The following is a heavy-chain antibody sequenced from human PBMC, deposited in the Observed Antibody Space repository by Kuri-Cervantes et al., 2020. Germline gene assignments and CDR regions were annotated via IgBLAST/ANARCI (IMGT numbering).Heavy chain of an antibody. D-gene: IGHD3-16*02. CDR1: AYTFTGYY. V-gene: IGHV1-69*05. Sequence: SVKVSCKASAYTFTGYYMHWVRQAPGQGLEWMGGIIPIFGTANYAQKFQGRVTITTDESTSTAYMELSSLRSEDTAVYYCARAGIYDYVWGSYRQSYWYFDLWGRGTLVTVSS. CDR2: IIPIFGTA. CDR3: ARAGIYDYVWGSYRQSYWYFDL. J-gene: IGHJ2*01.